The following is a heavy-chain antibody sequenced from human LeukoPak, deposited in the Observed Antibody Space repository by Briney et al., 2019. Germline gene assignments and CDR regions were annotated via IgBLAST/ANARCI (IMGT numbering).Heavy chain of an antibody. D-gene: IGHD2-15*01. J-gene: IGHJ4*02. CDR3: ARGCSGGSCYLSWDY. CDR2: IYYSGTS. Sequence: SEPLSLTCTVYGGSTSNSNYYWAWIRQPPGKGLEWIGSIYYSGTSYYNPSLKSRVTTSVDTSKNQFSLKLSSVTAADTAVYYCARGCSGGSCYLSWDYWGQGTLVTVSS. CDR1: GGSTSNSNYY. V-gene: IGHV4-39*01.